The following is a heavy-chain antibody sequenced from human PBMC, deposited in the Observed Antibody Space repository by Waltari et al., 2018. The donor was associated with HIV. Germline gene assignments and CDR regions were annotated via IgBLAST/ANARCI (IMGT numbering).Heavy chain of an antibody. Sequence: EVQLVESGGGLVQRGGSLSLSCAASGFTFSTSSMHCVRQAPGKGLEWVSYISSTNTIYYADSVKGRFTISRDNAKNSLYLQMNSLRAEDTAVYYCARERYSSSYFGYWGQGTLVTVSS. D-gene: IGHD6-6*01. CDR3: ARERYSSSYFGY. J-gene: IGHJ4*02. CDR2: ISSTNTI. V-gene: IGHV3-48*04. CDR1: GFTFSTSS.